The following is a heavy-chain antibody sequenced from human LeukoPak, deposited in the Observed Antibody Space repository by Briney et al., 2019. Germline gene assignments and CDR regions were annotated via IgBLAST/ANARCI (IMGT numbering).Heavy chain of an antibody. CDR3: ARTGSGWYGTFDY. J-gene: IGHJ4*02. V-gene: IGHV4-59*01. CDR2: IYYSGST. Sequence: SETLSLTCTVSGGSISSYYWSWIRQPPGKGLEWIGYIYYSGSTNYNPSLKSRVTISVDTSKNQFSLKLSSVAAAGTAVYYCARTGSGWYGTFDYWGQGTLVTVSS. CDR1: GGSISSYY. D-gene: IGHD6-19*01.